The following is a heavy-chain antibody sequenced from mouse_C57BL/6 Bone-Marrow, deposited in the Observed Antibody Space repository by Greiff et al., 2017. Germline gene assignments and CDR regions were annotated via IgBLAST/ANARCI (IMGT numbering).Heavy chain of an antibody. Sequence: QVQLQQPGAELARPGASVKLSCKASGYTFTSYGIRWVKQRTGQGLEWIGELYPRSGNTYYNEKFKGKATLTADKSSSTAYMELRSLASEYSAVYFCAGWGYGSSYVCYFDGWGTGTTVTVSS. CDR2: LYPRSGNT. CDR1: GYTFTSYG. CDR3: AGWGYGSSYVCYFDG. V-gene: IGHV1-81*01. J-gene: IGHJ1*03. D-gene: IGHD1-1*01.